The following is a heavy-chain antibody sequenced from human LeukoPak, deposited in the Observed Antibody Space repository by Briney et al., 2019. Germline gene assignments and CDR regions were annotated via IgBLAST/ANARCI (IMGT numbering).Heavy chain of an antibody. J-gene: IGHJ6*02. CDR3: ACYYDSSCYSPYYYGMDV. CDR1: GFTFSSYA. Sequence: GGSLRLSCAASGFTFSSYAMSWVRQAPGKGLEWVANIKRDGSEKYYVDSVKGRFTISRDNAKNSLYLQMNSLRAEDTAVYYCACYYDSSCYSPYYYGMDVWGQGTTVTVSS. V-gene: IGHV3-7*01. D-gene: IGHD3-22*01. CDR2: IKRDGSEK.